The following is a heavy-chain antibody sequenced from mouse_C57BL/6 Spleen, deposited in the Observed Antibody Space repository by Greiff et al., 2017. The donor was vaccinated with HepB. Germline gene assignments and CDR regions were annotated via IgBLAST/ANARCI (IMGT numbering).Heavy chain of an antibody. J-gene: IGHJ4*01. D-gene: IGHD1-1*01. V-gene: IGHV1-80*01. CDR1: GYAFSSYW. CDR3: ARSDYYYGSSLYAMDY. Sequence: VQLKESGAELVKPGASVKISCKASGYAFSSYWMNWVKQRPGKGLEWIGQIYPGDGDTNYNGKFKGKATLTADKSSSTAYMQLSSLTSEDSAVYFCARSDYYYGSSLYAMDYWGQGTSVTVSS. CDR2: IYPGDGDT.